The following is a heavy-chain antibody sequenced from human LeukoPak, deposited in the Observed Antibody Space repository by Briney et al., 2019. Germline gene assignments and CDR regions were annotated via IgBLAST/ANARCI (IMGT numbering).Heavy chain of an antibody. CDR2: IYSGGNT. Sequence: GGSPRLSCVASGFTVSSNYMSWVRQAPGKGLEWVSIIYSGGNTYYADSVKGRFTISIDNSKNTLYLQMNSLRAEDTAVYYCAKDGYGDYAPSFDHWGQGTLVTVSS. V-gene: IGHV3-53*05. CDR1: GFTVSSNY. J-gene: IGHJ4*02. CDR3: AKDGYGDYAPSFDH. D-gene: IGHD4-17*01.